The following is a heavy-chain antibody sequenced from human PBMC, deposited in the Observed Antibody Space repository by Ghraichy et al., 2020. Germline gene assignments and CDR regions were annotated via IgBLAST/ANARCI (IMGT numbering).Heavy chain of an antibody. D-gene: IGHD2-15*01. CDR3: ARDNWGPSAPTKYCSGGSCYAGPVGMDV. CDR1: GGTFSSYA. CDR2: IIPIFGTA. V-gene: IGHV1-69*13. Sequence: SVKVSCKASGGTFSSYAISWVRQAPGQGLEWMGGIIPIFGTANYAQKFQGRVTITADESTSTAYMELSSLRSEDTAVYYCARDNWGPSAPTKYCSGGSCYAGPVGMDVWGQGTTVTVSS. J-gene: IGHJ6*02.